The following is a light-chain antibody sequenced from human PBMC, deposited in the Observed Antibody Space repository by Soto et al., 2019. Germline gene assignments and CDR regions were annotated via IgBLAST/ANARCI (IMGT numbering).Light chain of an antibody. CDR1: QGINNY. CDR2: AAS. J-gene: IGKJ4*01. V-gene: IGKV1-27*01. CDR3: QKFSRVLT. Sequence: DVQLTQSPSSLSASVGDRVTITCRASQGINNYLAWYQQKPGKVPNLLIYAASTLQSGDPSRFSVSGCGTDFNLTISSLHSEYVATYYCQKFSRVLTFGGGTKVE.